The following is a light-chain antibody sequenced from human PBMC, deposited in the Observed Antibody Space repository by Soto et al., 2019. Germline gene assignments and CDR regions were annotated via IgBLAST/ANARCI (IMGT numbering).Light chain of an antibody. CDR2: GAS. CDR1: QSVRVSY. J-gene: IGKJ2*01. V-gene: IGKV3-20*01. CDR3: QQYDSSPLYT. Sequence: DIVLTQSPGTLSLSPGERATLSCRASQSVRVSYLAWYQQKPGQAPRLLIYGASRRATGIPDRFSGSGSGTDVTLTISRLEPEDFAVYYCQQYDSSPLYTFGQGTKLEIK.